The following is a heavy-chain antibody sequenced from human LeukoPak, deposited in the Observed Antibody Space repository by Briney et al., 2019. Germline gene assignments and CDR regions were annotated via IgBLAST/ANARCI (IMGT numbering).Heavy chain of an antibody. CDR1: GGSISSGDYY. CDR2: IFQSGST. D-gene: IGHD1-1*01. J-gene: IGHJ5*02. V-gene: IGHV4-30-2*01. Sequence: SETLSLTCTVSGGSISSGDYYWSWIRQPPGKGLEWIGYIFQSGSTYYNPSLKSRVTISVDRSKNQFSLKPSSVTAADTAVYYCARVGSDWNDVRYNWFDPWGQGTLVTVSS. CDR3: ARVGSDWNDVRYNWFDP.